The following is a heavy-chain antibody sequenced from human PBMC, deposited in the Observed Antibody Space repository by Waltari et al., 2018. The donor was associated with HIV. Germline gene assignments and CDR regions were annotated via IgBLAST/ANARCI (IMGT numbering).Heavy chain of an antibody. D-gene: IGHD3-10*01. CDR3: ARVPMVRGVNYYFDY. J-gene: IGHJ4*02. CDR1: GYTFTSYY. CDR2: SNPSGGST. Sequence: QVQLVQSGAEVKKPGASVKVSCKASGYTFTSYYMHWVRQAPGQGLEWMGISNPSGGSTSYAQKFQGRVTMTRDTSTSTVYMELSSLRSEDTAVYYCARVPMVRGVNYYFDYWGQGTLVTVSS. V-gene: IGHV1-46*01.